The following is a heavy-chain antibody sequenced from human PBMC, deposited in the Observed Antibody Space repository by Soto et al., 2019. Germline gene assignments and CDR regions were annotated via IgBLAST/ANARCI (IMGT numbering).Heavy chain of an antibody. J-gene: IGHJ6*03. Sequence: GGSLRLSCAASGFTFSSFWMNWVRQAPGKGLEWVANIRQDGSEKNSVDSVKGRFTISRDNAKNSLYLQMNSLRAEDTAVYYCARLTSTDYNYYYMDVWGKGTTVTVSS. V-gene: IGHV3-7*01. CDR1: GFTFSSFW. CDR2: IRQDGSEK. CDR3: ARLTSTDYNYYYMDV. D-gene: IGHD4-4*01.